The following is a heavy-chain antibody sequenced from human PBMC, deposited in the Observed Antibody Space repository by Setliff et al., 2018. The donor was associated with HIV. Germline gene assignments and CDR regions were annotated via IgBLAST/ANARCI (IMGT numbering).Heavy chain of an antibody. CDR3: ARQVTVVGYFETAAGSFNY. J-gene: IGHJ4*02. V-gene: IGHV4-30-4*08. CDR1: GGSVSSGAYF. D-gene: IGHD2-21*01. CDR2: MSKRGTY. Sequence: SETLSLTCTVSGGSVSSGAYFWSWIRQHPGKGLEWMGYMSKRGTYIINPSLESRMTMSVGTSKNQLYLRLKSVTAADTAVYYCARQVTVVGYFETAAGSFNYWGPGTLVTVSS.